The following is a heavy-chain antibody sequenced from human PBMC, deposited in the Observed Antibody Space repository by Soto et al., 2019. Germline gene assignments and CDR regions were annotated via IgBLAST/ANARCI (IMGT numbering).Heavy chain of an antibody. D-gene: IGHD6-19*01. J-gene: IGHJ4*02. V-gene: IGHV1-2*02. CDR1: GYNFNGYY. Sequence: QVNLVQSGAEVKKPGASVKVSCKASGYNFNGYYIHWVRQAPGQGLEWMGWMNPNTSGANYAQKFQGKVIMTTDTSISTAYLELRSLTSHDTAVYYCAKVISTIGSKQWLAQTKHQALDYWGQGTLVTVSS. CDR2: MNPNTSGA. CDR3: AKVISTIGSKQWLAQTKHQALDY.